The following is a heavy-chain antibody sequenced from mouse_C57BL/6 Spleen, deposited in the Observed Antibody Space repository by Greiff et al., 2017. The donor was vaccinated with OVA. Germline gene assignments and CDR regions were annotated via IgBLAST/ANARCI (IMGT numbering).Heavy chain of an antibody. CDR2: LWSGGST. CDR1: GFSLTSSG. V-gene: IGHV2-2*01. CDR3: ARGGNYFDY. Sequence: VKLVESGPGLVQPSQSLSITCTVSGFSLTSSGVHWVRQSPGKGLEWLGVLWSGGSTDYNAAFISRLSISKDNSKSQVFFKMNSLQADDTAIYYCARGGNYFDYWGQGTTLTVSS. J-gene: IGHJ2*01.